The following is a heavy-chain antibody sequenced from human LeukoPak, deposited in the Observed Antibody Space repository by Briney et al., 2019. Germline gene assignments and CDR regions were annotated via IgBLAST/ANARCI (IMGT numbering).Heavy chain of an antibody. CDR3: ARSVEAVAGMYNWFDP. CDR1: GGTFSSYA. J-gene: IGHJ5*02. V-gene: IGHV1-69*05. Sequence: SVKVSCKASGGTFSSYAISWVRQAPGQGLEWMGGIIPIFGTANYEKKFQGRVTITTDESTSTAYMELSSLRSEDTAVYYCARSVEAVAGMYNWFDPWGQGTLVTVSS. CDR2: IIPIFGTA. D-gene: IGHD6-19*01.